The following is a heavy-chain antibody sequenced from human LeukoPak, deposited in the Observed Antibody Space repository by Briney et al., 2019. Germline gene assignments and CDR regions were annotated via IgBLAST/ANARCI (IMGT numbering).Heavy chain of an antibody. Sequence: SETLSLTCTVSGGSISSYYWSWIRQPAGEGLEWIGRIYTSGSTNYNPSLKSRVTISIDTSKNQFSLKLSSVTAADTAVYYCARRLFRYSSSWYAVPEGFDPWGQGTLVTVSS. CDR3: ARRLFRYSSSWYAVPEGFDP. CDR2: IYTSGST. CDR1: GGSISSYY. D-gene: IGHD6-13*01. V-gene: IGHV4-4*07. J-gene: IGHJ5*02.